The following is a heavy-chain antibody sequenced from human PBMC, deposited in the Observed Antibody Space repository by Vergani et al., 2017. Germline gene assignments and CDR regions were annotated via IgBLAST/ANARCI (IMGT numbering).Heavy chain of an antibody. V-gene: IGHV5-51*01. J-gene: IGHJ4*02. Sequence: EVQLVQSGAEVKKPGESLKISCKGSGYSFTSYWIGWVRQMPGKGLEWMGIIYPGDSDIRYSPSFQGQFTISADKSISTAYLQWSSLKASDTAMYYCARCLRTGYITTYYFDYWGQGTLVTVSS. CDR2: IYPGDSDI. D-gene: IGHD6-13*01. CDR1: GYSFTSYW. CDR3: ARCLRTGYITTYYFDY.